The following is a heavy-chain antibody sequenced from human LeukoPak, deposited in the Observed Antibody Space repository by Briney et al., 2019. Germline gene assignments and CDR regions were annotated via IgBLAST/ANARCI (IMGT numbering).Heavy chain of an antibody. Sequence: SQTLSLTCTVSGGFISSGSYYWSWIRQPAGKGLEWIGRIYTSGSTNYNPSLKSRVTTSVDTSKNQFSLKLSSVTAADTAVYYCARVGRVYSSSSGGYYYYYMDVWGKGTTVTVSS. V-gene: IGHV4-61*02. CDR2: IYTSGST. CDR1: GGFISSGSYY. D-gene: IGHD6-6*01. J-gene: IGHJ6*03. CDR3: ARVGRVYSSSSGGYYYYYMDV.